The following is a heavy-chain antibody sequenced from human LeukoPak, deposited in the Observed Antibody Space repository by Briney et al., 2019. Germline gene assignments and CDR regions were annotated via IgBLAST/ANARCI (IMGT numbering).Heavy chain of an antibody. CDR3: ARLEVPAANWFDP. CDR1: GGSISSYY. J-gene: IGHJ5*02. CDR2: IYYSGST. V-gene: IGHV4-59*01. D-gene: IGHD2-2*01. Sequence: KSSETLSLTCTVSGGSISSYYWSWIRRPPGKGLEWIGYIYYSGSTNYNPSLKSRVTISVDTSKNQFSLKLSSVTAADTAVYYCARLEVPAANWFDPWGQGTLVTVSS.